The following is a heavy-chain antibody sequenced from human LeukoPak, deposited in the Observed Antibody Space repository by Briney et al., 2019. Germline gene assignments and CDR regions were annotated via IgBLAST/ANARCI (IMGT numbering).Heavy chain of an antibody. CDR2: IASETYGGTA. Sequence: GGSLRLSCTASGFAFGDYAMTWVRQAPGKGLEWVGFIASETYGGTAEYAASVKGRFTISRDDSKSIAYLQMNSLKTEDTAVYYCTRDQTPYYWGQGTLVTVSS. J-gene: IGHJ4*02. CDR3: TRDQTPYY. V-gene: IGHV3-49*04. CDR1: GFAFGDYA.